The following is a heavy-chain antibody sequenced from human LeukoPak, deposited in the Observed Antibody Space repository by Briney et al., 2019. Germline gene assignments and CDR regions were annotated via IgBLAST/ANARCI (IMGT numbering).Heavy chain of an antibody. Sequence: ASVTVPCKASGYIFTTYYMHWVRQVPGQGLEWMGWINPYSGGTNYAQKFEGRVTMTRDTSISTAYMELSRLISDDTAVYYCARDGQYSSSSDWFDPWGEGTLVTVSS. CDR3: ARDGQYSSSSDWFDP. CDR1: GYIFTTYY. J-gene: IGHJ5*02. CDR2: INPYSGGT. V-gene: IGHV1-2*02. D-gene: IGHD6-13*01.